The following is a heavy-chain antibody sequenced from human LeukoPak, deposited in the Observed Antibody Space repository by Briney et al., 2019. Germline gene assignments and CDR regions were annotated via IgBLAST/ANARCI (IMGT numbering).Heavy chain of an antibody. CDR2: ISTSGSTT. CDR1: GFTFSDYE. J-gene: IGHJ4*02. V-gene: IGHV3-48*03. D-gene: IGHD1-26*01. CDR3: ARGAQWVIDY. Sequence: GGSLRLSCAASGFTFSDYEVSWVRQAPGKGVEWVAYISTSGSTTHYADSVKGRFTISRDNAKNSLFLQMNSLRAEDTAAYYCARGAQWVIDYWGQGTLVTVSS.